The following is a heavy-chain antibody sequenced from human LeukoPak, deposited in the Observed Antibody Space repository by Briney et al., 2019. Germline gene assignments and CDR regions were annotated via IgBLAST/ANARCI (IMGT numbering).Heavy chain of an antibody. V-gene: IGHV1-46*01. Sequence: ASVKVSCKASGYTFTSYYMHWVRQAPGQGLEWMGIINPSGGSTSYVQKFQGRVTMTRDTSTSTVYMELSSLRSEDTAVYYCARGRIAAAGTGYFDYWGQGTLVTVSS. D-gene: IGHD6-13*01. CDR3: ARGRIAAAGTGYFDY. J-gene: IGHJ4*02. CDR2: INPSGGST. CDR1: GYTFTSYY.